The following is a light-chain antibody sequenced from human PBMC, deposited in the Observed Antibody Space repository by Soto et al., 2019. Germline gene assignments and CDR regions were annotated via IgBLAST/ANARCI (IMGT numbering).Light chain of an antibody. V-gene: IGKV1-5*03. J-gene: IGKJ1*01. Sequence: DIQMTQPPSTLSGSVGDRVTITCRASQTISSWLAWCQQKPGKAPKLLIYKASTLKSGGPSRFSGSGSGTEFTLTFRSLQPDDFATYYCQHYNSYSEAFGQGTQVEL. CDR2: KAS. CDR3: QHYNSYSEA. CDR1: QTISSW.